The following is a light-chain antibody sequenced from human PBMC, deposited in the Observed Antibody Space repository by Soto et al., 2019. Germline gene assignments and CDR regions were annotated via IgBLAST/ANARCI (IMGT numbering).Light chain of an antibody. Sequence: QSVLTQPPSVSAAPGQKVTISCSGSSSNIGNNYVSWYQQLPGTAPKLLIYDNNIRPSGIPDRFSVSKSGTSATLGITGLQTGDEADYYCGTWDSSLSAGVFGGGTKVTVL. CDR3: GTWDSSLSAGV. CDR2: DNN. J-gene: IGLJ3*02. V-gene: IGLV1-51*01. CDR1: SSNIGNNY.